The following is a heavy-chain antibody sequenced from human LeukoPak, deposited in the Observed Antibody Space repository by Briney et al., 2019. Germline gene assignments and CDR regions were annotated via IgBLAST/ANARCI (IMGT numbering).Heavy chain of an antibody. CDR3: ARDYGSSWQPRPFDAFDI. V-gene: IGHV3-21*01. CDR2: ISSSSSYI. J-gene: IGHJ3*02. Sequence: GGSLRLSCAASGFTFSSYGMHWVRQAPGKGLEWVSSISSSSSYIYYADSVKGRFTISRDNAKNSLYLQMNGLRAEDAAVYYCARDYGSSWQPRPFDAFDIWGQGTMVTVSS. D-gene: IGHD2-15*01. CDR1: GFTFSSYG.